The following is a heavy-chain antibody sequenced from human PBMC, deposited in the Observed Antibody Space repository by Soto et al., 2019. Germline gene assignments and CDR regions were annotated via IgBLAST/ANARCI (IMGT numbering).Heavy chain of an antibody. J-gene: IGHJ5*02. D-gene: IGHD3-10*01. CDR2: ISGSGGST. V-gene: IGHV3-23*01. Sequence: PGGSLRLSCAASGFTFSSYAMSWVRQAPGKGLEWVSAISGSGGSTYYADSVKGRFTISRDNSKNTLYLQMNSLRAEDTALYYCAKAGEPRNWFDPWGQGTLVTVSS. CDR1: GFTFSSYA. CDR3: AKAGEPRNWFDP.